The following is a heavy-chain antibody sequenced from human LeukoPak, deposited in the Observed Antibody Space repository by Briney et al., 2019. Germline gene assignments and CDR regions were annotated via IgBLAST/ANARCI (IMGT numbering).Heavy chain of an antibody. CDR1: GFTFRSYG. D-gene: IGHD3-3*01. V-gene: IGHV3-30*18. Sequence: PGRALRLSCEGSGFTFRSYGMHWVRQAPGKGLEWVAVISYDGSNKYYADSVKGRFTISRDNSKNTLYLQMNSLRAEDTAVYYCAKDRGFLEWLAWGQGTLVTVSS. CDR3: AKDRGFLEWLA. CDR2: ISYDGSNK. J-gene: IGHJ5*02.